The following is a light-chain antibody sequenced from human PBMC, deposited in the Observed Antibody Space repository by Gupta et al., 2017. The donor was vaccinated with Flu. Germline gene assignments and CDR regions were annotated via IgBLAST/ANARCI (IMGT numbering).Light chain of an antibody. CDR1: QSLLHSKGYNY. CDR2: LAS. CDR3: MQTRQSPVA. Sequence: IACMSSQSLLHSKGYNYLNWYVQKPGQSQQLLSYLASNRASGVPDRFIARGSGTDFTLRIITVEAEDVGVYYCMQTRQSPVAFGQGTKVEIK. J-gene: IGKJ1*01. V-gene: IGKV2-28*01.